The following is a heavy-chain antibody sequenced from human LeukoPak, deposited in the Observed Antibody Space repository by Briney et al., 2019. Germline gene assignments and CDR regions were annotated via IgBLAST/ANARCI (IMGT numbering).Heavy chain of an antibody. D-gene: IGHD4-17*01. V-gene: IGHV3-74*01. CDR2: INIDGSST. J-gene: IGHJ4*02. Sequence: GGSLRLSCAASGFTLSSYWMHWVRQAPGKGLVWVSRINIDGSSTYYADSVKDRFTISRDNAKNTLFLQMNSLRAEDTAVHYCARGFRGTYGTDYWGQGTLVTVSS. CDR3: ARGFRGTYGTDY. CDR1: GFTLSSYW.